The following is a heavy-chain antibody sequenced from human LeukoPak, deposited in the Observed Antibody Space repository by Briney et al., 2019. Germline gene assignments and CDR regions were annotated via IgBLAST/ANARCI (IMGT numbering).Heavy chain of an antibody. D-gene: IGHD6-6*01. J-gene: IGHJ5*02. V-gene: IGHV4-59*12. CDR1: GGSISSYY. Sequence: SETLSLTCTVSGGSISSYYWSWIRQPPGKGLEWIGYIYYSGSTNYNPSLKSRVTISVDTSKNQFSLKLSSVTAADTAVYYCARVGRRSGFPYSSSSAGNWFDPWGQGTLVTVSS. CDR2: IYYSGST. CDR3: ARVGRRSGFPYSSSSAGNWFDP.